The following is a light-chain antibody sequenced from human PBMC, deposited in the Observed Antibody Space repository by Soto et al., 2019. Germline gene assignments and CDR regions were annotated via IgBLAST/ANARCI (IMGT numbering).Light chain of an antibody. CDR1: QSLVYTNGNTY. J-gene: IGKJ1*01. Sequence: DVVVTQSPLSLPVTLGQPASISCRSSQSLVYTNGNTYLAWFQQRPGQSPRRLIYKVSLRDSGVPDRFSGSGSGTEFTLTISRVEAEDVGVYYCMQGTHWPRTFGPWTKGDIK. CDR2: KVS. V-gene: IGKV2-30*01. CDR3: MQGTHWPRT.